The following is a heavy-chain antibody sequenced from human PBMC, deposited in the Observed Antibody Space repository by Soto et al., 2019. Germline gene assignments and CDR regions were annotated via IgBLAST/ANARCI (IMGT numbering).Heavy chain of an antibody. Sequence: PSETLSLTCAVPGGSISGSNWWSWVRQPPGRGLEWIGEIYHSGSTNYNPSLKSRVTISVDKSKNQFSLKLTSVTAADTAVYYCARDKGYSSGPLDYWGQGTLVTVSS. CDR3: ARDKGYSSGPLDY. V-gene: IGHV4-4*02. J-gene: IGHJ4*02. CDR1: GGSISGSNW. D-gene: IGHD6-19*01. CDR2: IYHSGST.